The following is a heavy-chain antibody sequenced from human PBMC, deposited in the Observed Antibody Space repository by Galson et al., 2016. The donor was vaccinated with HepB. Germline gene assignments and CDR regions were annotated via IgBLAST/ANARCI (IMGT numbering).Heavy chain of an antibody. J-gene: IGHJ4*02. D-gene: IGHD3-22*01. V-gene: IGHV4-59*01. Sequence: SETLSLTCTVSGDSIGTYYWNWIRQPPGKGLEWIGYIYDNGRTNYNPSLKSRVTISVDTSKKEFSLKLKSVTAADTAVYYCARAPHYYDSSGSSHFFDSWGQGTPVTVSS. CDR1: GDSIGTYY. CDR2: IYDNGRT. CDR3: ARAPHYYDSSGSSHFFDS.